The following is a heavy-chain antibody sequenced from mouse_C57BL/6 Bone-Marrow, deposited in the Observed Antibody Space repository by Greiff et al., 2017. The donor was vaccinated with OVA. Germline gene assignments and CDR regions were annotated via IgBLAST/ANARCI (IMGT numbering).Heavy chain of an antibody. CDR1: GYTFTSYW. D-gene: IGHD3-2*02. Sequence: VKLMESGAELAKPGASVKLSCKASGYTFTSYWMHWVKQRPGQGLEWIGYINPSSGYTKYNQKFKDKATLTADKSSSTAYMQLSSLTYEDAAVYYCASWSSGLYAMDYWGQGTSVTVSS. J-gene: IGHJ4*01. CDR3: ASWSSGLYAMDY. CDR2: INPSSGYT. V-gene: IGHV1-7*01.